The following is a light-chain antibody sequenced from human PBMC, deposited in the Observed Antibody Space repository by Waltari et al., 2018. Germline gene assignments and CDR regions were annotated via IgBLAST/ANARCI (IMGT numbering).Light chain of an antibody. V-gene: IGLV2-14*01. CDR1: SSDVGFYNY. CDR3: NSYAGSSSWV. CDR2: DVS. J-gene: IGLJ3*02. Sequence: QSALTQPASVSGSPGQSITISCPGTSSDVGFYNYVSWYQQHPGKAPKLMIYDVSEKPSGVSNRFSGSKSGKTASLTISGLQAEDEADYYCNSYAGSSSWVFGGGTKLTVL.